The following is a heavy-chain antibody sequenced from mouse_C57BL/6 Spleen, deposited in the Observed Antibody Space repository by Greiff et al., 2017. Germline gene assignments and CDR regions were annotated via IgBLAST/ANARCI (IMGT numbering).Heavy chain of an antibody. CDR3: ARKVYSNYYAMDY. CDR1: GYSFTGYY. J-gene: IGHJ4*01. V-gene: IGHV1-42*01. CDR2: ITPSTGGT. D-gene: IGHD2-5*01. Sequence: VQLQQSGPELVKPGASVKISCKASGYSFTGYYMNWVKQSPEKSLEWIGEITPSTGGTTYNQKFKAKDTLTVDKSSSTAYMQLKSLTSEDSAVYYCARKVYSNYYAMDYWGQGTSVTVSA.